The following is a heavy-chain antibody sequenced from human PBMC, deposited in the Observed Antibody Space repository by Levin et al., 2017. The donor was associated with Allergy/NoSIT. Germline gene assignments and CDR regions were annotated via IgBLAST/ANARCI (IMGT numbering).Heavy chain of an antibody. V-gene: IGHV4-39*07. Sequence: SQTLSLPCTVSGGSIRSSSYYWGWIRQPPGKGLEWIGSIYYSGSTYYNPSLKSRVTISVDTSKNQFSLKLSSVTAADTAVYYCARVIRSGSYYNWYFDLWGRGTLVTVSS. CDR2: IYYSGST. D-gene: IGHD1-26*01. J-gene: IGHJ2*01. CDR3: ARVIRSGSYYNWYFDL. CDR1: GGSIRSSSYY.